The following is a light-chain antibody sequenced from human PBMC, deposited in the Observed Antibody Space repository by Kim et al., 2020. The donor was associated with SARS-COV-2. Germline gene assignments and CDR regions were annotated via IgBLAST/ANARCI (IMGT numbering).Light chain of an antibody. V-gene: IGLV1-44*01. J-gene: IGLJ3*02. CDR2: SDN. CDR1: SSNIGSNT. Sequence: GQRVTIACSGSSSNIGSNTVNWYQQLPGTAPKLLIYSDNQRPSGVPDRVSGSKSGTSASLAISGLQSEDEADYYCAAWDDSLNGWVFGGGTKLTVL. CDR3: AAWDDSLNGWV.